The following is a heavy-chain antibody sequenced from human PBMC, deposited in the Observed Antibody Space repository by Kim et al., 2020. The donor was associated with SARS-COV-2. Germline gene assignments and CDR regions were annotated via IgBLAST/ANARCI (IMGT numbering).Heavy chain of an antibody. CDR2: ISGSGGST. D-gene: IGHD1-26*01. CDR1: GFTFSSYA. J-gene: IGHJ4*02. Sequence: GGSLRLSCAASGFTFSSYAMSWVRQAPGKGLEWVSAISGSGGSTYYADSVKGRFTISRDNSKNTLYLQMNSLRAEDTAVYYCANLRVGSHGVDYWGQGTLVTVSS. V-gene: IGHV3-23*01. CDR3: ANLRVGSHGVDY.